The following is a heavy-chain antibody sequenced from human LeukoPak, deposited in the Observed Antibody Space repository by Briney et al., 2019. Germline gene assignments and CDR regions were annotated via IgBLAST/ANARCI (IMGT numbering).Heavy chain of an antibody. CDR1: GFTFSSYT. J-gene: IGHJ4*02. CDR2: ITTSDGNT. Sequence: GGSLRLSCAASGFTFSSYTMSWVRQAPGKGLEWVSTITTSDGNTYYADSVKGRFTVSRDNAKNTLYLQMNSLGAEDTAVHYCTRPGEGFDYWGQGTLVTVSS. V-gene: IGHV3-23*01. D-gene: IGHD3-10*01. CDR3: TRPGEGFDY.